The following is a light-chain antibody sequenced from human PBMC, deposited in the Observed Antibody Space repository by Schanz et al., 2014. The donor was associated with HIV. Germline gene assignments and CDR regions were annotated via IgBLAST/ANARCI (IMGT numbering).Light chain of an antibody. Sequence: EIVLTQSPGTLSLSPGERATLSCRASQSVSSSYLAWYQQKPGQAPRLLIYGASSRATGIPDRFSGSGSVTDFTLTISRLEPEDFAVYYCQQYYSTPLTFGGGTKVQIK. CDR2: GAS. CDR1: QSVSSSY. J-gene: IGKJ4*01. CDR3: QQYYSTPLT. V-gene: IGKV3-20*01.